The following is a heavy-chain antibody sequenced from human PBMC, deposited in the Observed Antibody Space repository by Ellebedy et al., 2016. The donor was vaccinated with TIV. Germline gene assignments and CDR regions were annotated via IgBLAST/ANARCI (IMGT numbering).Heavy chain of an antibody. D-gene: IGHD1-26*01. Sequence: GESLKISXAASGFTFRSYTMNWVRQAPGKGLEWVSSISSSSTYIYSADSVKGRFTISRDNAKNSLHLQINSLRAGDTAVYYCARDRGALGAFDIWGQGTMVTVSS. CDR3: ARDRGALGAFDI. CDR2: ISSSSTYI. CDR1: GFTFRSYT. J-gene: IGHJ3*02. V-gene: IGHV3-21*01.